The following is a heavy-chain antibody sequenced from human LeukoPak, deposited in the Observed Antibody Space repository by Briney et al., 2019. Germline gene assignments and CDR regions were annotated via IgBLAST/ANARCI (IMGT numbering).Heavy chain of an antibody. CDR2: IYSGGST. CDR3: ARSLAAAGPYYYYYYMDV. Sequence: PGGSLRLSCAASGFTVSSNYMSWVRQAPGKGLEGVSVIYSGGSTYYADSVKGRFTISRDNSKNTLYLQMNSLRAEDTAVYYCARSLAAAGPYYYYYYMDVWGKGTTVTVSS. CDR1: GFTVSSNY. D-gene: IGHD6-13*01. J-gene: IGHJ6*03. V-gene: IGHV3-53*01.